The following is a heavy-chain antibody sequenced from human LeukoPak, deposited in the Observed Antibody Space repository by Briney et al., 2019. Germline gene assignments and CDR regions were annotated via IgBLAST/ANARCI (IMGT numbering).Heavy chain of an antibody. CDR2: IFNSGAKT. V-gene: IGHV3-23*01. D-gene: IGHD6-19*01. Sequence: GGSLRLSCAASGLTFSTYSMTWVRQGPGKGLEWVSSIFNSGAKTFYADSVKGRFTISRDNSKNTLYLQMNSLRVEDTAVYYCAKDVVPDSGWGLDYWGQGTLVTVSS. J-gene: IGHJ4*02. CDR1: GLTFSTYS. CDR3: AKDVVPDSGWGLDY.